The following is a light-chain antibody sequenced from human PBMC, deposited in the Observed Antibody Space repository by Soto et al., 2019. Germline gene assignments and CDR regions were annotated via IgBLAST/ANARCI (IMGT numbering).Light chain of an antibody. Sequence: QAVVTQPASVSGSPGQSITISCAGSISDVGSSNLVSWYQQHPGKVPKLIIYEGNRRPSGVSSRFSGSNSGKTASLTISGLQAEDEADYYCYSYVGARRYVFVIAAKLTVL. J-gene: IGLJ1*01. V-gene: IGLV2-23*01. CDR3: YSYVGARRYV. CDR2: EGN. CDR1: ISDVGSSNL.